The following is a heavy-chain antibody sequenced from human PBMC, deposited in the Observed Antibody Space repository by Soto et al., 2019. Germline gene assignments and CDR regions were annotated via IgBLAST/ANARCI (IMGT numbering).Heavy chain of an antibody. J-gene: IGHJ5*02. D-gene: IGHD2-2*01. CDR2: IDPSDSYT. CDR1: GYSFTSYW. CDR3: ARSGGYCSSTSCYDPWFDP. V-gene: IGHV5-10-1*01. Sequence: GESLKISCKGSGYSFTSYWISWVRQMPGKGLEWMGRIDPSDSYTNYSPSFQGHVTISADKSISTAYLQWSSLKASDTAMYYCARSGGYCSSTSCYDPWFDPWGQGTLVTV.